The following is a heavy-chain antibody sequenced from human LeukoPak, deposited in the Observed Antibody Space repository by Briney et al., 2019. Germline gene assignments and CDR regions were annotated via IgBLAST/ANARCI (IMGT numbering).Heavy chain of an antibody. CDR2: INPNSGGT. V-gene: IGHV1-2*02. Sequence: ASVKVSCKASGYIFTGYYMHWVRQAPGQGLEWMGWINPNSGGTNYAQKFQGRVTMTRDTSISTAYMELSRLRSDDTAVYYCAREGFYCSSTSCTPFDYWGQGTLVTVSS. D-gene: IGHD2-2*01. CDR3: AREGFYCSSTSCTPFDY. CDR1: GYIFTGYY. J-gene: IGHJ4*02.